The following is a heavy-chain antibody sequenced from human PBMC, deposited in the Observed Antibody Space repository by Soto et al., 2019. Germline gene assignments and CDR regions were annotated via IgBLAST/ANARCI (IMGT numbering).Heavy chain of an antibody. D-gene: IGHD5-18*01. CDR2: IYYSGST. V-gene: IGHV4-59*12. J-gene: IGHJ4*02. CDR1: GGSISSYY. Sequence: LSLTCTVSGGSISSYYWSWIRQPPGKGLEWIGYIYYSGSTNYNPSLKSRVTISVDTSKNQFSLKLNSMTAADTAVYYCARDSGYSYGPVDYWGQGTLVTVSS. CDR3: ARDSGYSYGPVDY.